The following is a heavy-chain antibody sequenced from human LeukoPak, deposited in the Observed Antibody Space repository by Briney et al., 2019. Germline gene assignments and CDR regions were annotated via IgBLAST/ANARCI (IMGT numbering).Heavy chain of an antibody. CDR3: ARVKGTIFGVVTPYYFDY. CDR2: IYYSGST. D-gene: IGHD3-3*01. J-gene: IGHJ4*02. V-gene: IGHV4-59*01. CDR1: GGSISSYY. Sequence: SETLSLTCTASGGSISSYYWSWIRQPPGKGLEWIGYIYYSGSTNYNPSLKSRVTISVDTSKNQFSLKLSSVTAADTAVYYCARVKGTIFGVVTPYYFDYWGQGTLVTVSS.